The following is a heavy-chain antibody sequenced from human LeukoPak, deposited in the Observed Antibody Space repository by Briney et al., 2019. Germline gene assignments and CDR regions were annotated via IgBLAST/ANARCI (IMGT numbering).Heavy chain of an antibody. CDR1: GFTFSSYG. CDR3: AKDEVTMVRGVPHYYYGMDV. V-gene: IGHV3-30*18. D-gene: IGHD3-10*01. CDR2: ISYDGSNK. Sequence: GGSLRLSCAASGFTFSSYGMHWVRQAPGKGLERVAVISYDGSNKYYADSVKGRFTISRDNSKNTLYLQMNSLRAEDTAVYYCAKDEVTMVRGVPHYYYGMDVWGKGTTVTVSS. J-gene: IGHJ6*04.